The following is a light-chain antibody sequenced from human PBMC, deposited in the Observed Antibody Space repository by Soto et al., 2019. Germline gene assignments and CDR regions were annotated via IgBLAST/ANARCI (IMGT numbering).Light chain of an antibody. CDR3: QQLFDSPIT. CDR1: QNIRNW. CDR2: DAS. Sequence: SVTIPCRASQNIRNWLAWYQQKPGKAPNPLIYDASSLESGVPSRFSATVSGTEFSLTITSLQPEDFATYYCQQLFDSPITFGQGTRLEIK. V-gene: IGKV1-5*01. J-gene: IGKJ5*01.